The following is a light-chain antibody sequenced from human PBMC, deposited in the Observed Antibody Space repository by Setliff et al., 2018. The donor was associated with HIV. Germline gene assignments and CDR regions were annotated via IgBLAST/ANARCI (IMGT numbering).Light chain of an antibody. Sequence: QSVLTQPASVSGSPGQSITTACTGTSSDVGSYNLVSWYQQHPGKAPKVMIYEVSKWPSGVSNRFSGSKSGITASLTISGLQAEDEADYYCCSYAGSSTYVFGTGTKVTVL. CDR2: EVS. J-gene: IGLJ1*01. V-gene: IGLV2-23*02. CDR1: SSDVGSYNL. CDR3: CSYAGSSTYV.